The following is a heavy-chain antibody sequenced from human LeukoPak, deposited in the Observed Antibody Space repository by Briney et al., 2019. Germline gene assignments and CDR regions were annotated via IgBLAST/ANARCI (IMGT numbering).Heavy chain of an antibody. CDR1: GFIFSSYG. CDR3: AKDLMRDQWFGES. D-gene: IGHD3-10*01. CDR2: IRYDGGDK. J-gene: IGHJ5*02. V-gene: IGHV3-30*02. Sequence: PGGSLRLSCAASGFIFSSYGMHWVRQAPGKGLEWVSFIRYDGGDKFYAESVKGRFTISRDNSRNTVYLQMNSLRDEDTAVYYCAKDLMRDQWFGESWGLGTLVTASS.